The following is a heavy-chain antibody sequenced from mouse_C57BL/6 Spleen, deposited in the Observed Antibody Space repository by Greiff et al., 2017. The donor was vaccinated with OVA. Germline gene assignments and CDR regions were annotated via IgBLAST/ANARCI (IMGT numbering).Heavy chain of an antibody. V-gene: IGHV1-53*01. CDR3: ARTHYYGSLNWYFDV. D-gene: IGHD1-1*01. CDR2: INPSNGGT. Sequence: QVQLQQPGTELVKPGASVKLSCKASGYTFTSYWMHWVKQRPGQGLEWIGNINPSNGGTNYNEKFKSKATLTVDKSSSTAYMQLSSLTSEDSAVYYCARTHYYGSLNWYFDVWGTGTTVTVSS. J-gene: IGHJ1*03. CDR1: GYTFTSYW.